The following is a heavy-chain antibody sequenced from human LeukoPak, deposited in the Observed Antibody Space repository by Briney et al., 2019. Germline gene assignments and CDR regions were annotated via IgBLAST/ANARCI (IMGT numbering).Heavy chain of an antibody. CDR2: IQYDGSNE. V-gene: IGHV3-30*02. D-gene: IGHD2-2*01. Sequence: GGSLRLSCAASGFTFSSYGMHWVRQAPGKGLEWVAYIQYDGSNEQYAHSVKGRFRISRDSSKNILYLQMDSLRSDDTAVYYCAKARDSTTPLFSNLDVWGKGTTVTVSS. CDR1: GFTFSSYG. CDR3: AKARDSTTPLFSNLDV. J-gene: IGHJ6*04.